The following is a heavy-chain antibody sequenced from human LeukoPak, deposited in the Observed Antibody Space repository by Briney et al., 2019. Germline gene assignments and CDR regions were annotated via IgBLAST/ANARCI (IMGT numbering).Heavy chain of an antibody. CDR1: GYTFTSYG. J-gene: IGHJ4*02. CDR2: ISAYNGNA. CDR3: ASRSGSTPYYFDY. V-gene: IGHV1-18*01. D-gene: IGHD3-3*01. Sequence: ASVKVSCKASGYTFTSYGISWVRQAPGQGLEWMGWISAYNGNANYAQNLQGRVTMTTDTSTTTAYMELRSLRSDDTAVYYCASRSGSTPYYFDYWGQGTLVTVSS.